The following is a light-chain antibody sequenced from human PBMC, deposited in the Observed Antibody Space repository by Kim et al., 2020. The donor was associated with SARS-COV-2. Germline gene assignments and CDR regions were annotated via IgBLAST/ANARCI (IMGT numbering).Light chain of an antibody. V-gene: IGLV1-40*01. CDR3: QSYGSLSSYV. Sequence: GPTVTPPSAAGSPDIGAHFCVHWSQQLPGTAPRLLIHGNNNRPSGVPDRFSGSTSGTSASLTITGLQSEDEADYYCQSYGSLSSYVFGTGTKVTVL. CDR2: GNN. J-gene: IGLJ1*01. CDR1: SPDIGAHFC.